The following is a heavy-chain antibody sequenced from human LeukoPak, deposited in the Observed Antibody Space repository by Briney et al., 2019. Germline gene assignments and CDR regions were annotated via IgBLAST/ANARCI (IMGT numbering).Heavy chain of an antibody. D-gene: IGHD2-2*01. CDR3: ARGDCSSTSCYPAYYYYYMDV. J-gene: IGHJ6*03. CDR1: GFAFLSNS. V-gene: IGHV3-48*04. Sequence: GGSLRLSCEASGFAFLSNSMNWVRQAPGKGLEWISYITGSGSSIFYADSVKGRFTISRDNAKNSLYLQMNSLRAEDTAVYYCARGDCSSTSCYPAYYYYYMDVWGKGTTVTVSS. CDR2: ITGSGSSI.